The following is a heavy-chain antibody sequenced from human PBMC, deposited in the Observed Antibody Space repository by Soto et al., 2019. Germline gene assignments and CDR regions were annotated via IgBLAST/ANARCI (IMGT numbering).Heavy chain of an antibody. CDR2: IYWDDDK. CDR3: ARQGYCSSTSCMDV. V-gene: IGHV2-5*02. Sequence: QITLKESGPTLVKPTQTLTLTCTFSGFSLSISGVGVGWIRQPPGKALEWLALIYWDDDKRYSPSLKSRLTITKDTSKNQVVLTMTNMDPVDTATYYCARQGYCSSTSCMDVWGKGTTVTVSS. J-gene: IGHJ6*03. CDR1: GFSLSISGVG. D-gene: IGHD2-2*01.